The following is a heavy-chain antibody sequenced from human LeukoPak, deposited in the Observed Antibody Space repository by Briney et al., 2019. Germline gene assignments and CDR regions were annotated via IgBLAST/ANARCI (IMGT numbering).Heavy chain of an antibody. J-gene: IGHJ4*02. CDR2: INPNSGNT. D-gene: IGHD4-17*01. CDR1: GYTFTGYY. Sequence: ASVKVSCKASGYTFTGYYMHWVRQAPGQGLEWMGWINPNSGNTGYAQKFQGRVTMTRNTSITTAYMELSSLRSEDTAVYYCARGNKDYGDYARGLSDYWGQGTLVTVSS. CDR3: ARGNKDYGDYARGLSDY. V-gene: IGHV1-8*02.